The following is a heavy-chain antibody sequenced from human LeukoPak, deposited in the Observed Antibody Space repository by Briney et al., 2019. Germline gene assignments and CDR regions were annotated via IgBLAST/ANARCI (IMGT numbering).Heavy chain of an antibody. Sequence: GGSLRLSCVVSGLTLSDQYMEWVRQAPGKGLEWVGRTTSKGNNYITEYAASVRGRFTISRDDSSNSVYLQMNSLKTEDTAVYYCARMTFGGMDVWGKGATVTVSS. D-gene: IGHD3-16*01. J-gene: IGHJ6*04. CDR3: ARMTFGGMDV. CDR2: TTSKGNNYIT. V-gene: IGHV3-72*01. CDR1: GLTLSDQY.